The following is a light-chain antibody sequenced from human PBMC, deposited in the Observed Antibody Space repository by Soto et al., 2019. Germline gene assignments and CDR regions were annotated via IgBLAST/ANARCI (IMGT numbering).Light chain of an antibody. CDR3: QQRSNWPPIT. Sequence: EILMTQSPDTLSVSLGERATLSCRATQSVDTYLAWYQQNPGQAPRLLIYGASTRDTHIPDRFSGTGSETEFTLSVRSLQSEDLAVYYCQQRSNWPPITVGPGTRLEIK. V-gene: IGKV3-15*01. J-gene: IGKJ5*01. CDR1: QSVDTY. CDR2: GAS.